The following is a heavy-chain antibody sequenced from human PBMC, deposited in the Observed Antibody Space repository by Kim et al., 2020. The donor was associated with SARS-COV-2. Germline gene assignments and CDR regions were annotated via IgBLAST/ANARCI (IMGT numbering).Heavy chain of an antibody. CDR3: ARVYCSSTSCQYYFDY. CDR2: INAGNGIA. CDR1: GYTFSDYA. V-gene: IGHV1-3*01. D-gene: IGHD2-2*01. Sequence: ASVKVSCKASGYTFSDYAIHWARQAPGQRLEWMGWINAGNGIAKYSQKFQDRVTITRDTSANTAYMEVSSLRSEDTAVYYCARVYCSSTSCQYYFDYWSQGTQVTVSS. J-gene: IGHJ4*02.